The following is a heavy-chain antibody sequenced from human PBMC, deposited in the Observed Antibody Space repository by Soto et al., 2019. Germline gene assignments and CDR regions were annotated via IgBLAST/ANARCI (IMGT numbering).Heavy chain of an antibody. J-gene: IGHJ6*02. D-gene: IGHD3-22*01. V-gene: IGHV1-69*01. CDR1: GGTFSSYA. Sequence: QVQLVQSGAEVKKPGSSVKVSCKASGGTFSSYAISWARQAPGQGLEWMGGIIPIFGSANYAQKFQGRVTITADESTSTAYMDLSSLRSEDTAVYYCARDLKRYYDSSGYGYYYYGMDVWGQGTTVTVSS. CDR3: ARDLKRYYDSSGYGYYYYGMDV. CDR2: IIPIFGSA.